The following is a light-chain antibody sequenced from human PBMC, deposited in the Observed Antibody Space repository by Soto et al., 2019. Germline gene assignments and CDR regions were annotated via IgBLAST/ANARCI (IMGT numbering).Light chain of an antibody. CDR2: DAS. CDR1: QSVSID. V-gene: IGKV3-11*01. J-gene: IGKJ3*01. Sequence: EVVLTQSPGTLSLSPGDRATLSCRASQSVSIDFAWYQQKPGQAPRLLIYDASNRATDIPARFSGSGFGTDFTLSISSLEPEDCAVYYCQHRHNFGPGTKVDIK. CDR3: QHRHN.